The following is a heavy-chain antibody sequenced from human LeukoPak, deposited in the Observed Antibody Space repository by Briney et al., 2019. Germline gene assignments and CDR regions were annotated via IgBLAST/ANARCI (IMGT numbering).Heavy chain of an antibody. D-gene: IGHD3-3*01. Sequence: ASETLSLTCTVSGGSISSYYWSWIRQPPGKGLEWIGYIYYSGSTNYNPSLKSRVTISVDTSKNQFSLKLSSVTAADTAVYYCARGYYDFWSGYPNWFDPWGQGTLVTVSS. V-gene: IGHV4-59*01. CDR3: ARGYYDFWSGYPNWFDP. J-gene: IGHJ5*02. CDR1: GGSISSYY. CDR2: IYYSGST.